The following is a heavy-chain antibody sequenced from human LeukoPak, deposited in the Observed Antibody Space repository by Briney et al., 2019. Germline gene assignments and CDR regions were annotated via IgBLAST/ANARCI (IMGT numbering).Heavy chain of an antibody. CDR1: GFTFSTNV. CDR2: IWHDGSNK. J-gene: IGHJ4*02. V-gene: IGHV3-33*01. D-gene: IGHD5-18*01. CDR3: ARDRGYTYGHPFDY. Sequence: GGSLRLSCVASGFTFSTNVMHWVRQAPGKGLEWVALIWHDGSNKYYADSVKDRFTISRDKSKNTLYLQMNSLRAEDTAVYYCARDRGYTYGHPFDYWGQGTLVTVSS.